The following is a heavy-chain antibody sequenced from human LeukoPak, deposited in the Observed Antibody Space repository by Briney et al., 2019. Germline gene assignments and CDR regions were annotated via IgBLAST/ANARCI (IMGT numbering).Heavy chain of an antibody. Sequence: GGSLRLSCAASRFTFSSYAMSWVRQAPGKGLEWVSAISGPAGSWDYADSVKGRFTISRDNSKNTLFLQMNSLRAEDTAIYYCAKKVGLVSAPLYYFDVWGQGTLVTVSS. CDR1: RFTFSSYA. CDR3: AKKVGLVSAPLYYFDV. CDR2: ISGPAGSW. V-gene: IGHV3-23*01. J-gene: IGHJ4*02. D-gene: IGHD5/OR15-5a*01.